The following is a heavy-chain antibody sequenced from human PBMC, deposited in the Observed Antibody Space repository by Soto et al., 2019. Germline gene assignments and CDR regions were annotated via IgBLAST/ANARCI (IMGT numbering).Heavy chain of an antibody. V-gene: IGHV3-74*01. CDR3: ASGGIAVH. Sequence: EVQLVESGGGLVQPGGSLRLSCAASGFTFSNNWMHWVRQAPGKGPVWVSRINSDGSSTYYADSVKGRFTISRDNAKNTLYLPMNRLRADDTAVYYCASGGIAVHWGPGTLVTVSS. J-gene: IGHJ4*02. CDR1: GFTFSNNW. CDR2: INSDGSST. D-gene: IGHD6-19*01.